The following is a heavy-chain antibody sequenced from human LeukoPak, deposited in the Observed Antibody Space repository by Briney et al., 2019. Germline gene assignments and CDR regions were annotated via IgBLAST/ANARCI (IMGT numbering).Heavy chain of an antibody. V-gene: IGHV4-39*01. D-gene: IGHD6-19*01. CDR2: IYYSGST. CDR3: ARQGYSSGWYPR. Sequence: PSETLSLTCTVSGGSISSSSYYWGWIRQPPGKGLEWIGSIYYSGSTYYNPSLKSRVTISVDTSKNQFSLKLSSVTAADTAVYYCARQGYSSGWYPRWGQGPLVTVSS. CDR1: GGSISSSSYY. J-gene: IGHJ4*02.